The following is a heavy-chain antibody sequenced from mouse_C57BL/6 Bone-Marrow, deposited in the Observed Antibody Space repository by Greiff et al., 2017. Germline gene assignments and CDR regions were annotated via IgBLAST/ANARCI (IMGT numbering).Heavy chain of an antibody. J-gene: IGHJ3*01. D-gene: IGHD1-1*01. CDR3: AIPMYYYGSSPWFAY. CDR1: GYTFTSYW. V-gene: IGHV1-74*01. Sequence: VQLQQPGAELVKPGASVKVSCKASGYTFTSYWMHWVKQRPGQGLEWIGRIHPSDSDTNYNQKFKGKATLTGDKSSSTAYMQLCRQTSEDSAVYYCAIPMYYYGSSPWFAYWGQGTLVTVSA. CDR2: IHPSDSDT.